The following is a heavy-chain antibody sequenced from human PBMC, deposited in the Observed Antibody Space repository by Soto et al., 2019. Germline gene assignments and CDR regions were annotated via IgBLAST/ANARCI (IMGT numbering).Heavy chain of an antibody. D-gene: IGHD4-17*01. CDR2: ISSDGSKK. CDR1: GFTFSNYA. J-gene: IGHJ4*02. Sequence: GGSLRLSCVASGFTFSNYAMHWVRQAPGKGLGWVAVISSDGSKKYYLDSVRDRFTISRDNSKNTLYLQMNNLRPEDTAMYYCANSWTTLTTGFDFWGQGALVTVSS. CDR3: ANSWTTLTTGFDF. V-gene: IGHV3-30*18.